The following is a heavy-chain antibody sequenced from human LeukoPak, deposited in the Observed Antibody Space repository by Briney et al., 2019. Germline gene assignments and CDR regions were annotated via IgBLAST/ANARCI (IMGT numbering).Heavy chain of an antibody. CDR1: GLIFSNYG. Sequence: GGSLRLPCAVSGLIFSNYGMSWVRQAPGKGLEWVSAITASAGGTYYADSVKGRFTISRDNSKNTLYLQMNSLRGEDTAVYHCAPSRGGWFDPWGQGTLVTVSS. CDR2: ITASAGGT. V-gene: IGHV3-23*01. J-gene: IGHJ5*02. CDR3: APSRGGWFDP. D-gene: IGHD3-16*01.